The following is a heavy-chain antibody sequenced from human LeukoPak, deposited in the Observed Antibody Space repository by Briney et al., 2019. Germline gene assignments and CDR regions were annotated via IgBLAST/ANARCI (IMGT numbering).Heavy chain of an antibody. J-gene: IGHJ4*02. Sequence: GGSLRLSCAASGFTFSSYSMNWVRQAPGEGLEWVSSISSSSSYIYYADSVKGRFTISRDNAKNSLYLQMNSLRAEDTAVYYCARDFNYYGSGSYCFDYWGQGTLVTVSS. V-gene: IGHV3-21*01. CDR3: ARDFNYYGSGSYCFDY. D-gene: IGHD3-10*01. CDR2: ISSSSSYI. CDR1: GFTFSSYS.